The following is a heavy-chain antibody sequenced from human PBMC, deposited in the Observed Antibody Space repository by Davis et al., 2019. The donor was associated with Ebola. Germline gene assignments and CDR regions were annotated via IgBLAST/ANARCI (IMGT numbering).Heavy chain of an antibody. CDR1: GFTFRTYA. D-gene: IGHD6-13*01. V-gene: IGHV3-23*01. Sequence: GGSLRLSCAASGFTFRTYAMNWVRQAPGKGLEWVSAVSGSGTTTNYADSVKGRFTISRDNSKNTLYLQMNSLRAEDTAVYYCARDFTYSSSWYIGYGMDVWGQGTTVTVSS. CDR3: ARDFTYSSSWYIGYGMDV. J-gene: IGHJ6*02. CDR2: VSGSGTTT.